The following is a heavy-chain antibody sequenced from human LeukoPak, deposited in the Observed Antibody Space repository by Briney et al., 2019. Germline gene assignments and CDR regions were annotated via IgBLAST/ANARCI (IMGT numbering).Heavy chain of an antibody. Sequence: SETLSRTCTVSGGSISSYYWSWIRQPPGKGLEWIEYIYYSGSTNYNPSLKSRVTISVDTSKNQFTLKLSSVTAADTAVYYCARGWWELPKGLDYWGQGTLVTVSS. V-gene: IGHV4-59*01. CDR1: GGSISSYY. J-gene: IGHJ4*02. CDR3: ARGWWELPKGLDY. CDR2: IYYSGST. D-gene: IGHD1-26*01.